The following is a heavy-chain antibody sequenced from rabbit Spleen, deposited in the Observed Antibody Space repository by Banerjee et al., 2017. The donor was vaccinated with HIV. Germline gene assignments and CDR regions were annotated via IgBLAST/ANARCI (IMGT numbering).Heavy chain of an antibody. CDR2: IGTGSGGT. J-gene: IGHJ4*01. D-gene: IGHD8-1*01. CDR3: ARDGAGGSYFAL. V-gene: IGHV1S45*01. Sequence: QEQLVESGGGLVQPEGSLTLTCTASGFSFSSSYYMCWVRQAPGKGLEWIGCIGTGSGGTYYANWAKGRFTISKTSSTTVTLQMTSLTAADTATYFCARDGAGGSYFALWGQGTLVTVS. CDR1: GFSFSSSYY.